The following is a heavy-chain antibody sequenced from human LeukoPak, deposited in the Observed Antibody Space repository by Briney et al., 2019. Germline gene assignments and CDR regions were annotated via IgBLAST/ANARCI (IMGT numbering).Heavy chain of an antibody. CDR1: GFTFDKFW. Sequence: PGGSLRLSCVASGFTFDKFWMNWVRQAPGKGLEWVSGINENGGSTYYADSVKGRFTISRDNSKNTLYLQMNSLRAEDTAIYYCARQGGYYYESSASYYFDYWGQGTLVTVSS. CDR2: INENGGST. D-gene: IGHD3-22*01. CDR3: ARQGGYYYESSASYYFDY. V-gene: IGHV3-23*01. J-gene: IGHJ4*02.